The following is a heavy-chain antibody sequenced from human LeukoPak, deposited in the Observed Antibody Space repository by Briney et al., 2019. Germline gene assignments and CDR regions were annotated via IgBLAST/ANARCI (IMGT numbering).Heavy chain of an antibody. D-gene: IGHD2-2*01. J-gene: IGHJ4*02. CDR2: ISSSSSTI. CDR1: GFTFSSYS. CDR3: ASPWRGPPAAITDYFDY. V-gene: IGHV3-48*01. Sequence: GGSLRLSCAASGFTFSSYSMNWVRQAPGKGLEWVSYISSSSSTIYYADSVKGRFTISRDNAKNSTYLQMTSLRAEDTAVYYCASPWRGPPAAITDYFDYWGQGTLVTVSS.